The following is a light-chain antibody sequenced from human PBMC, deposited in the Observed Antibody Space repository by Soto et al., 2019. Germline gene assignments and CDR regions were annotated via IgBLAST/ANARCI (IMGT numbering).Light chain of an antibody. CDR2: LGS. CDR1: QNLLYSNGYIY. CDR3: LQTLRTLRT. Sequence: DIVMTQSPLSLPVTPGEPASISCRSSQNLLYSNGYIYLDWYLQKPGQSPQLLMYLGSNRASGVPARFSDSGSGTDFPLRISRVEAEDVGVYYCLQTLRTLRTFGGGPKVELK. J-gene: IGKJ4*01. V-gene: IGKV2-28*01.